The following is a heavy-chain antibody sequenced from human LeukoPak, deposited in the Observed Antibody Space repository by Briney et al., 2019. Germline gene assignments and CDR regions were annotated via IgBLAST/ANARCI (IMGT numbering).Heavy chain of an antibody. CDR1: GFTFTGHS. CDR3: AREKQSGVTPFDY. V-gene: IGHV3-30*04. J-gene: IGHJ4*02. D-gene: IGHD3-10*01. Sequence: PGGSLRLSCVASGFTFTGHSMHWVRQAPGKGLEWVAVVAHDEKTIFYADSLKGRFTVSRDNSKNTVYLHMNSLRDEDTAVYYCAREKQSGVTPFDYWGEGSLVAVSS. CDR2: VAHDEKTI.